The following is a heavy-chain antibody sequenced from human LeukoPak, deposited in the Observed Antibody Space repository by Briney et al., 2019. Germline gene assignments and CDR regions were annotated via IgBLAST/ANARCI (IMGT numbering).Heavy chain of an antibody. J-gene: IGHJ4*02. CDR2: IRYDGSNK. V-gene: IGHV3-30*02. CDR1: GFTFSSYA. Sequence: GGSLRLSCAASGFTFSSYAMHWVRQAPGKGLEWVALIRYDGSNKYYADSVKGRFTISRDNSKNTPYLQMNSLRAEDTAVYYCAKGWYCSSTSCYTGRDFDYWGQGTLVTVSS. D-gene: IGHD2-2*02. CDR3: AKGWYCSSTSCYTGRDFDY.